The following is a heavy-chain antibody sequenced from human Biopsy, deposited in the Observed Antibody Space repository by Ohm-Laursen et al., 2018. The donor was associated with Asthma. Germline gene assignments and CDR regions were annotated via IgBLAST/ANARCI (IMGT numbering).Heavy chain of an antibody. CDR3: ATFPYGDYLPLDY. Sequence: SLRLSCAASGFTFGDYWMSWVRQVPGKGLEWVANIKHDGTEKNHVDSLKGRFTISRDNAKNSLYLQMNSLRAEDTAVYYCATFPYGDYLPLDYWGQGTLVTVSS. J-gene: IGHJ4*02. V-gene: IGHV3-7*03. CDR2: IKHDGTEK. D-gene: IGHD4-17*01. CDR1: GFTFGDYW.